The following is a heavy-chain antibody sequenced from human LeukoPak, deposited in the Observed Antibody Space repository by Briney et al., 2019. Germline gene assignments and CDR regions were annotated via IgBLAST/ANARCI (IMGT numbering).Heavy chain of an antibody. CDR3: ARSYGSGSYYISGADPVDAFDI. CDR2: IYYSGST. Sequence: PSETLSLTCTVSGGSISSYYWSWIRQPPGKGLEWIGYIYYSGSTNYNPSLKSRVTISVDTSKNQFSLKLSSVTAADTAVYYCARSYGSGSYYISGADPVDAFDIWGQGTMVTVSS. V-gene: IGHV4-59*08. J-gene: IGHJ3*02. CDR1: GGSISSYY. D-gene: IGHD3-10*01.